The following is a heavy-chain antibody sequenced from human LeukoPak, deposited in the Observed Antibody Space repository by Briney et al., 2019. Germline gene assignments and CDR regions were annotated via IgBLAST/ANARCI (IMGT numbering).Heavy chain of an antibody. V-gene: IGHV1-69*04. Sequence: GASVKVSCKASGYTFTGYYMHWVRQAPGQGLEWMGRIIPILGIANYAQKFQGRVTITADKSTSTAYMELSSLRSEDTAVYYCARVRGGSYRHRRYFDYWGQGTLVTVSS. D-gene: IGHD1-26*01. J-gene: IGHJ4*02. CDR3: ARVRGGSYRHRRYFDY. CDR1: GYTFTGYY. CDR2: IIPILGIA.